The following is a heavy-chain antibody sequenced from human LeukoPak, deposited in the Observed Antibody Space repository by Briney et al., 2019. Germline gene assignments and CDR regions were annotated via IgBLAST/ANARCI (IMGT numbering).Heavy chain of an antibody. CDR1: SGSISSGVYY. V-gene: IGHV4-31*03. Sequence: SETLSLTCPLSSGSISSGVYYWSWIRQHPGKGLEWIGYIYYSGSTYYNPSLKSRVTISVDTSKNQFSLKLRNEHAAVTTGDYCAIGVRWLQLSYFDYWGQGTLVTVSS. CDR3: AIGVRWLQLSYFDY. J-gene: IGHJ4*02. D-gene: IGHD5-24*01. CDR2: IYYSGST.